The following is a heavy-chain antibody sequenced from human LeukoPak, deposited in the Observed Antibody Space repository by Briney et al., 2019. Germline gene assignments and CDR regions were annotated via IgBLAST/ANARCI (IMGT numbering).Heavy chain of an antibody. Sequence: GASVKVSCKASGYTFTSYGISWVRQAPGQGLEWRGWISAYNGNTNYAQKLQGRVTMTTDTPTSTAYMELRSLRSDDTAVYYCARDYDVVVVAAEGTDGMDVWGQGTTVTVSS. CDR2: ISAYNGNT. CDR3: ARDYDVVVVAAEGTDGMDV. V-gene: IGHV1-18*01. CDR1: GYTFTSYG. D-gene: IGHD2-15*01. J-gene: IGHJ6*02.